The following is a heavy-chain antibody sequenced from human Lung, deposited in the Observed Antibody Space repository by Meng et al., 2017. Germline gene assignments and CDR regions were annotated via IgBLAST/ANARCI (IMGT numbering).Heavy chain of an antibody. CDR2: INPKSGDT. CDR1: GYNFPDYY. Sequence: HVQLVQSGSEVKTPGASVKVSCKPSGYNFPDYYRHWVRRAPGQGLEWMGRINPKSGDTHYAQKFQARVTMTGDTSISTAYMELSGLRSDDTAMYYCARDEDISAAGKLFGDYWGQGTLVTVSS. D-gene: IGHD6-25*01. CDR3: ARDEDISAAGKLFGDY. V-gene: IGHV1-2*06. J-gene: IGHJ4*02.